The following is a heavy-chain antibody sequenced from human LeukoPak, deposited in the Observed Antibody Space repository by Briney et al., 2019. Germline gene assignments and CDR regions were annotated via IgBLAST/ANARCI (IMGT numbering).Heavy chain of an antibody. CDR1: RYTFTSNY. V-gene: IGHV1-46*01. CDR3: ARDQEGFDY. Sequence: RASVKVSCKASRYTFTSNYIHWVRQAPGQGLEWMGMIYPRDGSTSYAQRFQGRVTVTRDTSTSTVHMELSGLRSEGTAVYYCARDQEGFDYWGQGTLVTVSS. CDR2: IYPRDGST. J-gene: IGHJ4*02.